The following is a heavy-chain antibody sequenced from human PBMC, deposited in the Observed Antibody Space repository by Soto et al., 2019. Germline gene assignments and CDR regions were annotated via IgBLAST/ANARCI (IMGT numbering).Heavy chain of an antibody. D-gene: IGHD3-22*01. CDR3: ARSSYYYDSSGYF. J-gene: IGHJ4*02. Sequence: SVKVSCKASGGTFSSYAISWVRQAPGQGLEWMGGIIPIFGTANYAQKFQGRVTITADESTSTAYMELSSLRSEDTAVYYCARSSYYYDSSGYFWGQGTLVTVSS. V-gene: IGHV1-69*13. CDR2: IIPIFGTA. CDR1: GGTFSSYA.